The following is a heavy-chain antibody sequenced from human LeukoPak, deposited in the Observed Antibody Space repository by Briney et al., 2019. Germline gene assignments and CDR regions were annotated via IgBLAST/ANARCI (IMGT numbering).Heavy chain of an antibody. D-gene: IGHD4/OR15-4a*01. Sequence: SETLSLTCTVSGGSISSYYWSWIRQPPGKGLEWIGYIYYSGSTNYNPSLKSRVTISVDTSKNQFSLKLSSVTAADTAVYYCAIFCGYGAYYYTYYMDVWGKGTPVTVSS. J-gene: IGHJ6*03. CDR1: GGSISSYY. CDR3: AIFCGYGAYYYTYYMDV. CDR2: IYYSGST. V-gene: IGHV4-59*01.